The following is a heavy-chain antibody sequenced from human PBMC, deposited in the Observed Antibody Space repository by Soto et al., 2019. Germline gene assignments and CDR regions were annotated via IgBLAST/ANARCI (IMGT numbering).Heavy chain of an antibody. CDR3: AKDSGLPRFGTLIHALDL. Sequence: EVQLLESGGGLVLPGGSLRLSCAGSGFTPTSTPLSWVRQPPGKGLEWVTTISGTASRTYYVDSVKGRFFISRDNSSNTLYLQLNSLRDDDAAMYYCAKDSGLPRFGTLIHALDLWGQGTMVTVSS. J-gene: IGHJ3*01. D-gene: IGHD3-10*01. CDR2: ISGTASRT. V-gene: IGHV3-23*01. CDR1: GFTPTSTP.